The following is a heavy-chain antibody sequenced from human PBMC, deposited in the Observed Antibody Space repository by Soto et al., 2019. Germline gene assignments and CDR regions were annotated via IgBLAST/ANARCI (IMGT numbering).Heavy chain of an antibody. CDR2: IYYSCNT. CDR3: ARTGIAAAGSYYYYYGLXV. V-gene: IGHV4-39*01. Sequence: QLQLQESGPGLVKPSETLSLTCTVSGGSISSSSYYWGWIRQPPGRGLEWIGSIYYSCNTYYNPSLKRRVTISVDTSNNQFSLKLSYVTAADTAVYYCARTGIAAAGSYYYYYGLXVXGQGTKVTV. J-gene: IGHJ6*02. CDR1: GGSISSSSYY. D-gene: IGHD6-13*01.